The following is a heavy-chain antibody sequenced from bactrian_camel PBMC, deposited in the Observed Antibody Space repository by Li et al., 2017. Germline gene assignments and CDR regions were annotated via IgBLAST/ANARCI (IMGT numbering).Heavy chain of an antibody. CDR1: KYPTRRYC. D-gene: IGHD5*01. Sequence: EVQLVESGGGSVQAGGSLRLSCSGFKYPTRRYCMGWFRQTPGKEREGVAALYIGGGSTYYADSVKGRFTISHDDAKNMLYLDMNSLKPADTAMYYCAADYGLQRPHLPASWYTVWGQGTQVTVS. V-gene: IGHV3S40*01. J-gene: IGHJ4*01. CDR3: AADYGLQRPHLPASWYTV. CDR2: LYIGGGST.